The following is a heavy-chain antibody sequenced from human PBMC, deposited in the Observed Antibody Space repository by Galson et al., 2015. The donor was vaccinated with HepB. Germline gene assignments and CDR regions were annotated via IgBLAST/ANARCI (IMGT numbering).Heavy chain of an antibody. J-gene: IGHJ1*01. Sequence: SVKVSCKASGGTFSSYTISWVRQAPGQGLEWMGRIIPILGIANYAQKFQGRVTITADKSTSTAYMELSSLRSEDTAVYYCARPPFVVGATKEYFQHWGQGTLVTVSS. CDR3: ARPPFVVGATKEYFQH. CDR2: IIPILGIA. CDR1: GGTFSSYT. V-gene: IGHV1-69*02. D-gene: IGHD1-26*01.